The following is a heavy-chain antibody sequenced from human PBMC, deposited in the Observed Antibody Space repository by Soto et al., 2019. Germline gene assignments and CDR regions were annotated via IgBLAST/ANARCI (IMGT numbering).Heavy chain of an antibody. V-gene: IGHV3-15*01. Sequence: GSLRISCAASGFTFSNAWMSWVRQAPGKVLEWVGRIKSKTDGGTTDYAAPVKGRFTISRDDSKNTLYLQMNSLKTEDTAVDYCTTTWTVPAAIDYFWGQGTLVTVSS. J-gene: IGHJ4*02. CDR3: TTTWTVPAAIDYF. CDR2: IKSKTDGGTT. D-gene: IGHD2-2*01. CDR1: GFTFSNAW.